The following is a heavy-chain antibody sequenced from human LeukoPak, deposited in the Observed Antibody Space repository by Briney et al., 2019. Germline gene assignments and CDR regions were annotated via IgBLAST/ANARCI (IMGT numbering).Heavy chain of an antibody. CDR3: ASGVTYVDTVAT. CDR1: GGTFSSYA. D-gene: IGHD5-12*01. J-gene: IGHJ4*02. CDR2: IIPIFGTA. Sequence: GASVKVSCKASGGTFSSYAISWVRQAPGQGLEWMGGIIPIFGTANYAQKFQGRVTITADKSTSTAYIELSSLRSEDTAVYYCASGVTYVDTVATWGQGTLVTVSS. V-gene: IGHV1-69*06.